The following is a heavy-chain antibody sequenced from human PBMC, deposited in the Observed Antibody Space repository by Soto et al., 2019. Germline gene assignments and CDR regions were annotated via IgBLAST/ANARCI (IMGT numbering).Heavy chain of an antibody. CDR1: GFTFSNYW. CDR3: IRPILAVAVATREDF. J-gene: IGHJ4*02. Sequence: EVQLVESGGGLVQPGASLRLSCAASGFTFSNYWMHWVRQAPGKGLVWVSRIDSDGSRINYAACVKGRLTISRDSQKSTVYLHRNSLPAGDTAVYSCIRPILAVAVATREDFWGQRTLVTVSS. CDR2: IDSDGSRI. V-gene: IGHV3-74*01. D-gene: IGHD5-12*01.